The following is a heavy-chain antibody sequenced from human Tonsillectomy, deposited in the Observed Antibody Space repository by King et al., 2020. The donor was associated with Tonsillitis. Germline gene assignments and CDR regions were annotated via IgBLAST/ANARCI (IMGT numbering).Heavy chain of an antibody. D-gene: IGHD1-26*01. V-gene: IGHV6-1*01. CDR1: GDSVSSNSAT. CDR2: TYHRSKWYN. J-gene: IGHJ3*02. CDR3: ARGTKLVGAKVGGAFDI. Sequence: VQLQQSGPGLVKPSQTLSLTCAISGDSVSSNSATWNWIRQSPSRGLEWLGRTYHRSKWYNDYAVSVKSRITVNPDTSKNQFSLQLNSVTPEDTAVYYWARGTKLVGAKVGGAFDIWGQGTMVTVSS.